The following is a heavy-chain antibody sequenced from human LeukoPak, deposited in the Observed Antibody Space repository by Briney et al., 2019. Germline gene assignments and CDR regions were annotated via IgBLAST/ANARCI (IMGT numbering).Heavy chain of an antibody. CDR3: AREVDHNWNFDY. CDR1: GYTFTSYD. J-gene: IGHJ4*02. D-gene: IGHD1-20*01. V-gene: IGHV1-8*03. Sequence: ASVKVSCKASGYTFTSYDINWVRQATGQGLEWMGWMNPNSGNTGYAQKFQGRVIITRNTSISTAYMELSSLRSEDTAVYYCAREVDHNWNFDYWGQGTLVTVSS. CDR2: MNPNSGNT.